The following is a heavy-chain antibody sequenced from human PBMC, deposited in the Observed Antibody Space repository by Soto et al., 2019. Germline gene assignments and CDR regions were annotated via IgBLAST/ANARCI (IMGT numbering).Heavy chain of an antibody. V-gene: IGHV1-69*13. CDR3: ASGIDFYYAMDV. J-gene: IGHJ6*01. CDR1: GGTFSSYA. Sequence: ASVMVSCKASGGTFSSYAISWVRQAPGQGLEWMGGIIPIFGTANYAQKFQGRVTITADEYTSTAYMELSSLRSEDTAVYYCASGIDFYYAMDVWGQGTTVTVSS. CDR2: IIPIFGTA.